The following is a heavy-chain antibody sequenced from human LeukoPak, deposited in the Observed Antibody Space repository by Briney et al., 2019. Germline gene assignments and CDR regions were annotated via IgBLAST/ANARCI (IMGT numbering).Heavy chain of an antibody. CDR2: IKQDGSEK. D-gene: IGHD3-22*01. J-gene: IGHJ4*02. V-gene: IGHV3-7*01. Sequence: PGGSLRLSCTASGFTFGDFAMSWVRQAPGKGLEWVANIKQDGSEKYYVDSVKGRFTISRDNAKNSLYLQMNSLRAEDTAVYYCARGGTGVVVVPFFDYWGQGTLVTVSS. CDR1: GFTFGDFA. CDR3: ARGGTGVVVVPFFDY.